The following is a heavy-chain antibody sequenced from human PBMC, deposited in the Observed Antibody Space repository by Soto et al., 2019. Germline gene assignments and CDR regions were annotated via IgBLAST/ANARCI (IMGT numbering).Heavy chain of an antibody. CDR2: VYHTGSA. V-gene: IGHV4-4*02. Sequence: SETLSLTCRVSGGSISSSRYWSWVRQPPGQGLEWIGEVYHTGSANYNPSLKSRVTISVDVSRKQLSLNLTSLTEAETAVYYCARNYGLVAFDIWGQGTMVX. CDR3: ARNYGLVAFDI. CDR1: GGSISSSRY. J-gene: IGHJ3*02. D-gene: IGHD4-17*01.